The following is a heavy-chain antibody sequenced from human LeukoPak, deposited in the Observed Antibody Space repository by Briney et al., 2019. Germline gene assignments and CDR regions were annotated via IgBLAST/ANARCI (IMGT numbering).Heavy chain of an antibody. Sequence: PSETLSLTSTVSXGSISSSSYYWGWIRQPPGKGLEWNGTIYYSGSTYYNPSLKSRVTISVDTSKNQFSLKLSSVTAADTAVYYCAGSGYSGPHEGFDYWGQGTLVTVSS. CDR2: IYYSGST. CDR1: XGSISSSSYY. V-gene: IGHV4-39*01. J-gene: IGHJ4*02. CDR3: AGSGYSGPHEGFDY. D-gene: IGHD5-12*01.